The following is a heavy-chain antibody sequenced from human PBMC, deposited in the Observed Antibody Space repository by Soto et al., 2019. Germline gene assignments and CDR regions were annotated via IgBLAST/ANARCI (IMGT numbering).Heavy chain of an antibody. CDR3: AKIGSRFFYDRTGYYPFDY. J-gene: IGHJ4*02. CDR2: LSGSGVST. CDR1: GFPFSNYA. D-gene: IGHD3-22*01. V-gene: IGHV3-23*01. Sequence: PGGSLRLSCAASGFPFSNYAMTWVRQAPGKGLEWVSALSGSGVSTYYADSVMGRFTISRDNSKNTVYLQMNSLRAEDTAVYYCAKIGSRFFYDRTGYYPFDYWGQGSLVTVSS.